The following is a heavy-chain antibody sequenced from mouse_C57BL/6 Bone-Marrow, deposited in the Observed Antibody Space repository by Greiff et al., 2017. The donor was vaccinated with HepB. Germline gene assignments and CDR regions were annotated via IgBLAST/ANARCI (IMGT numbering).Heavy chain of an antibody. Sequence: EVQLVESGEGLVKPGGSLKLSCAASGFTFSSYAMSWVRQTPEKRLEWVAYISSGGDYIYYADTVKGRFTISRDNARNTLYLQMSSLKSEDTAMYYCTRDRPYSYGSSWYFCVWGTGTTVTVSS. CDR1: GFTFSSYA. CDR3: TRDRPYSYGSSWYFCV. CDR2: ISSGGDYI. J-gene: IGHJ1*03. V-gene: IGHV5-9-1*02. D-gene: IGHD1-1*01.